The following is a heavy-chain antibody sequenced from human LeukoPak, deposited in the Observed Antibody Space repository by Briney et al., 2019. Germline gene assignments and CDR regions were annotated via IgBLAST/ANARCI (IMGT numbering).Heavy chain of an antibody. CDR2: INHSGST. V-gene: IGHV4-34*01. CDR1: GGSFSGYY. J-gene: IGHJ4*02. D-gene: IGHD1-26*01. CDR3: ARGGGSFGPYFDY. Sequence: PSETLSLTCAVYGGSFSGYYWSWIRQPPGKGLEWIGEINHSGSTNYNPSLKSRVTISVDTSKNQFSLKLSSVTAADTAVYYCARGGGSFGPYFDYWGQGTLVTVSS.